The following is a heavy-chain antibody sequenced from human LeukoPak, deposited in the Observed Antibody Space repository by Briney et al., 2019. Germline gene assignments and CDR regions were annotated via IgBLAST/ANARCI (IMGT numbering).Heavy chain of an antibody. CDR1: GFTVSSNY. CDR3: TKLKGWYGEGFFDY. V-gene: IGHV3-53*01. Sequence: PGGSLRLSCAASGFTVSSNYMSWVRQPAGKGLEWVSVLYSGGATFYPDPVKGRFTISRDTSKNTLYLQMNDLRADDTAVYYCTKLKGWYGEGFFDYWGQGTLVTVSS. CDR2: LYSGGAT. D-gene: IGHD6-19*01. J-gene: IGHJ4*02.